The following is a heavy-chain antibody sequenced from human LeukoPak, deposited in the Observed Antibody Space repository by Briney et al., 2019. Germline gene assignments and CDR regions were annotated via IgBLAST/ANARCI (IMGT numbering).Heavy chain of an antibody. Sequence: GGSLRLSCAASGLTFSSHWVHWVRQAPGKGLVWVSRITNDGSSTTYADSVKGRFTISRDNAKNSLYLQMNSLRAEDTAVYYCARRGGYYDSSGYYSYYFDYWGQGTLVTVSS. CDR3: ARRGGYYDSSGYYSYYFDY. CDR1: GLTFSSHW. CDR2: ITNDGSST. V-gene: IGHV3-74*01. J-gene: IGHJ4*02. D-gene: IGHD3-22*01.